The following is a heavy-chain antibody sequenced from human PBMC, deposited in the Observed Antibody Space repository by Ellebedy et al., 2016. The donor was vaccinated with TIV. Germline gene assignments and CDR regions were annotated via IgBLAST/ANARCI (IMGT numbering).Heavy chain of an antibody. CDR1: GFTFSSYW. D-gene: IGHD1-26*01. J-gene: IGHJ4*02. CDR3: AKVGGASSTAVDY. CDR2: IKQDGSEK. V-gene: IGHV3-7*01. Sequence: GESLKISCAASGFTFSSYWMSWVRQAPGKGLEWVANIKQDGSEKYYVDSVKGRFTISRDNSKNALYLQMNSLRAEDTAVYYCAKVGGASSTAVDYWGQGTLVTVSS.